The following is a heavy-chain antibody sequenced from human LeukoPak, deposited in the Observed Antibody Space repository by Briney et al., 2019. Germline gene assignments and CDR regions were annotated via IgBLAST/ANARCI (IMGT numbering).Heavy chain of an antibody. CDR2: IYSGGST. Sequence: GGSLRLTCAASGFIVSSDYMNWVRQAPGKGLERVSVIYSGGSTFYADSVQGRFTISRDKSKNTLYLQMNSLRADDTAVYYCARDSSGWYYFDYWGQGSMVTVSS. D-gene: IGHD6-19*01. V-gene: IGHV3-66*02. J-gene: IGHJ4*02. CDR3: ARDSSGWYYFDY. CDR1: GFIVSSDY.